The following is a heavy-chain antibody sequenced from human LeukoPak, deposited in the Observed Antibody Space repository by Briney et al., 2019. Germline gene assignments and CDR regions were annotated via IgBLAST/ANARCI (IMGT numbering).Heavy chain of an antibody. V-gene: IGHV4-59*12. D-gene: IGHD3-9*01. CDR2: IYYSGST. Sequence: PSETLSLTCTVSGGSISSYYWSWIRQPPGKGLEWIGYIYYSGSTYYNPSLKSRVTISVDTSKNQFSLKLSSVTAADTAVYYCARDPAILTGYHYFDYWGQGTLVTVSS. CDR1: GGSISSYY. CDR3: ARDPAILTGYHYFDY. J-gene: IGHJ4*02.